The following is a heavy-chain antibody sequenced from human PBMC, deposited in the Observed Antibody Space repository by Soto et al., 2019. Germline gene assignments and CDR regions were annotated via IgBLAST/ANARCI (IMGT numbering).Heavy chain of an antibody. J-gene: IGHJ4*02. D-gene: IGHD3-9*01. CDR2: IHPSGRT. CDR3: ARLPDINGWPFDY. Sequence: SETLSLTCIVSGASVSSDAYYWTWIRQSPGKGLEWIGYIHPSGRTNYNPSLKSRVTISLDMSKNQVSLRVTSVTAADTAVFYCARLPDINGWPFDYWGQGTLVTVSS. V-gene: IGHV4-61*08. CDR1: GASVSSDAYY.